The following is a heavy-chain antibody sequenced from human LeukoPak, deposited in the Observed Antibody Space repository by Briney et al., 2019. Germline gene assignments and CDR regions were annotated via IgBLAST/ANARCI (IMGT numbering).Heavy chain of an antibody. J-gene: IGHJ4*02. V-gene: IGHV1-69*04. CDR2: IIPILGIA. CDR3: ASQPEYSYGPFDY. CDR1: GGTFSSYA. Sequence: ASVKVSCKASGGTFSSYAISWVRQAPGQGLEWMGRIIPILGIANYAQKFQGRVTITADKSTSTAYVELSSLRSEDTAVYYCASQPEYSYGPFDYWGQGTLVTVSS. D-gene: IGHD5-18*01.